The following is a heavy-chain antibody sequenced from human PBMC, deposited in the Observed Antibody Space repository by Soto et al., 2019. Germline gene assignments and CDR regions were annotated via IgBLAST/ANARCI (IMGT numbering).Heavy chain of an antibody. D-gene: IGHD3-22*01. J-gene: IGHJ6*02. CDR2: IYYSGST. CDR3: ARVPYYYDSSGLYYYGMDV. Sequence: PSETLSLTWTVSGGSIISYYWSWIRQPPGKGLEWIGYIYYSGSTNYNPSLKSRVTISVDTSKNQFSLKLSSVTAADTAVYYCARVPYYYDSSGLYYYGMDVWGQGTTVTVSS. CDR1: GGSIISYY. V-gene: IGHV4-59*01.